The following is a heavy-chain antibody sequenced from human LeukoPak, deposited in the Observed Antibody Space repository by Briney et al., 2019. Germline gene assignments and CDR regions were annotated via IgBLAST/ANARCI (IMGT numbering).Heavy chain of an antibody. CDR3: ARYNGDLTGGFDN. Sequence: ASVKVSCKASGYTFTNYYIHWVRQAPGQALEWMGIINPAGGSTGYAQKFQCSVTMTRDTSTSTVYLVLISLRSEDTAVYYCARYNGDLTGGFDNCGLKGLVTASS. J-gene: IGHJ4*02. CDR1: GYTFTNYY. V-gene: IGHV1-46*01. CDR2: INPAGGST. D-gene: IGHD4-17*01.